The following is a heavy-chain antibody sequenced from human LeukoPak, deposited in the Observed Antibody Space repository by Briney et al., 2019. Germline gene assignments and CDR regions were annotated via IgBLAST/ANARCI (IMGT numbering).Heavy chain of an antibody. CDR1: GGSISSSSYY. Sequence: SETLSLTCTVSGGSISSSSYYWGWIRQPPGKGLEWFGSIYYSGSTYYNPSLKSRVTISVDTSKNQFSLKLSSVTAADTAVYYCARGITMIVVVIIYDAFDIWGQGTMVTVSS. D-gene: IGHD3-22*01. J-gene: IGHJ3*02. CDR2: IYYSGST. CDR3: ARGITMIVVVIIYDAFDI. V-gene: IGHV4-39*01.